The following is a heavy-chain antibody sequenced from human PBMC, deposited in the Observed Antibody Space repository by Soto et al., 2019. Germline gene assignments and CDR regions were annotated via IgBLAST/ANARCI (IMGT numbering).Heavy chain of an antibody. Sequence: QVQLVQSGAEVKKPGSSVKVSCKASGGTFSSYAISWVRQAPGQGLEWMGGIIPIFGTANYAQKFQGRVTSXXDXSXXTAYMELSSLRSEDTAVYYCARVLTSIAVAGAFDYWGQGTLVTVSS. V-gene: IGHV1-69*12. CDR1: GGTFSSYA. CDR3: ARVLTSIAVAGAFDY. J-gene: IGHJ4*02. CDR2: IIPIFGTA. D-gene: IGHD6-19*01.